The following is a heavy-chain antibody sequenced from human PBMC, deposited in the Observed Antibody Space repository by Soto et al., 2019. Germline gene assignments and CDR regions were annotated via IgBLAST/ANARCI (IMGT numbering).Heavy chain of an antibody. V-gene: IGHV4-31*03. D-gene: IGHD2-21*02. J-gene: IGHJ5*02. CDR1: GASISSGGYY. Sequence: SETLSLTCTVSGASISSGGYYWTRIRQHPGKGLEWIGCVYHGGYTDYNPSLRSRVAISLDTSKNQFSLKLTSVTAADTAVYYCARAWTTVVTPGWFDPWGRGILVTVSS. CDR2: VYHGGYT. CDR3: ARAWTTVVTPGWFDP.